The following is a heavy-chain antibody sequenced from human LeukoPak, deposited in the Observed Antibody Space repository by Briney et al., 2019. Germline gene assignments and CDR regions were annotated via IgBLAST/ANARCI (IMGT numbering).Heavy chain of an antibody. CDR2: MSPHSGDT. J-gene: IGHJ5*02. Sequence: GASVKVSCKASGYLFTTYTFNWVRQASGQGPEWMGWMSPHSGDTGYAQKFQGRVTMTRNTSINTAYMELSSLRSEDTAVYYCATLRSKEGGSYFDPWGQGTLVTVSS. V-gene: IGHV1-8*01. CDR3: ATLRSKEGGSYFDP. CDR1: GYLFTTYT. D-gene: IGHD1-26*01.